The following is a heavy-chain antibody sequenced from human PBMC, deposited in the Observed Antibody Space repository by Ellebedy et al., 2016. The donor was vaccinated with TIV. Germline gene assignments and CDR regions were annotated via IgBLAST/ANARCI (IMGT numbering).Heavy chain of an antibody. CDR1: GSTLSRYA. D-gene: IGHD2-21*02. CDR2: ISISSSNI. CDR3: AKPGGMVVTTFRSPDYYFDY. V-gene: IGHV3-48*01. Sequence: GESLKISXEASGSTLSRYAMNWVRQAPGKGLEWVSYISISSSNIHYADSVKGRFTISRDNSENTLYLQMSRLRAEDTAVYYCAKPGGMVVTTFRSPDYYFDYWGQGTLVTVSS. J-gene: IGHJ4*02.